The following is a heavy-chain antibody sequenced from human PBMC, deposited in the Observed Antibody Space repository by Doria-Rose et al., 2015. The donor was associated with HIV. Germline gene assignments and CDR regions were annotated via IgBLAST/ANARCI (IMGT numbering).Heavy chain of an antibody. Sequence: QITLKESGPVLVKPTETLTLTCTVSGVSLSSPGMGVSWIRQPPGKALEWLANIFSDDEGSHKPSLKSRLTISRGTSKSQVVLTMTDMDPVDTATYYCARIKSSRWYHKYYFDFWGQGTLVIVS. D-gene: IGHD6-13*01. J-gene: IGHJ4*02. CDR1: GVSLSSPGMG. V-gene: IGHV2-26*01. CDR2: IFSDDEG. CDR3: ARIKSSRWYHKYYFDF.